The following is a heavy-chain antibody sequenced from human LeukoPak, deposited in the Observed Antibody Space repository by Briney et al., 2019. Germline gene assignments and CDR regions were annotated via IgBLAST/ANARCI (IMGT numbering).Heavy chain of an antibody. CDR1: GFTFSNAW. D-gene: IGHD1-26*01. CDR3: TTISSGRALGY. CDR2: IKSKADGATA. J-gene: IGHJ4*02. Sequence: PGGSLRLSCAASGFTFSNAWMSWGRQAPGKGLEWIGRIKSKADGATADYAAPVKGRFTISRDDSKNTLYLQMNGLKTEDTAIYYCTTISSGRALGYWGQGTLVTVSS. V-gene: IGHV3-15*01.